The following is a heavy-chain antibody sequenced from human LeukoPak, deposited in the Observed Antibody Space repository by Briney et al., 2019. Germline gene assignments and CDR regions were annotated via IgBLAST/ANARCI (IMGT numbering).Heavy chain of an antibody. CDR3: ARDASTINFDY. J-gene: IGHJ4*02. Sequence: ASVKVSCTASGYTFIGYSVNWLRQAPGQGLEWMGWINTKTGNPTYAQGFTGRFVFSMDTSVSTAYLQISSLEAEDTAVYYCARDASTINFDYWGQGTLVTVSS. V-gene: IGHV7-4-1*02. D-gene: IGHD5/OR15-5a*01. CDR2: INTKTGNP. CDR1: GYTFIGYS.